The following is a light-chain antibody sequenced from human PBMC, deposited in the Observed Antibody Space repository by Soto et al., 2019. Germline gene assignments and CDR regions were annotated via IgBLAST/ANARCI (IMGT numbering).Light chain of an antibody. V-gene: IGKV3-15*01. J-gene: IGKJ4*01. CDR1: QSVSSN. CDR2: VAS. CDR3: QQYNNWPPLT. Sequence: EIVITQSPATLSVAPGERATLSCRASQSVSSNLAWYHQKPGQAPRLLIYVASTRATGIPARFSGSGSGTEFTLTISSLQSKDFAVYYCQQYNNWPPLTFGGGTKVEIK.